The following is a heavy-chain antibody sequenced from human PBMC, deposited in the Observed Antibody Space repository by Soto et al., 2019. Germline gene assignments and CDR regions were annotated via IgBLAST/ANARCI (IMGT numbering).Heavy chain of an antibody. Sequence: QVQLVESGGGVVQPGRSLRLSCAASGLTFSSYGMHWVRQAPGKGLEWVAVISYDGSNKYYADSVKGRFTISRDNSKNTLYLQMNSLRAEDTAVYYCATPPLDYYDSSGYQYFQPWGQGTLVTVSS. CDR2: ISYDGSNK. J-gene: IGHJ1*01. CDR3: ATPPLDYYDSSGYQYFQP. D-gene: IGHD3-22*01. V-gene: IGHV3-30*03. CDR1: GLTFSSYG.